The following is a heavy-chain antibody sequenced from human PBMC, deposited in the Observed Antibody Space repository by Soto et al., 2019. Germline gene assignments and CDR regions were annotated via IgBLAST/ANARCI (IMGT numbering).Heavy chain of an antibody. D-gene: IGHD3-10*01. J-gene: IGHJ5*02. V-gene: IGHV1-2*02. Sequence: ASVKVSCKASGYTFTGYYMHWVRQAPGQGLEWMGWINPNSGGTNYAQKFQGRVTMTRDTSISTAYMELSRLRSDDTAVYYCARVYGSGSYRGINWFDPWGQGTLVTVSS. CDR2: INPNSGGT. CDR3: ARVYGSGSYRGINWFDP. CDR1: GYTFTGYY.